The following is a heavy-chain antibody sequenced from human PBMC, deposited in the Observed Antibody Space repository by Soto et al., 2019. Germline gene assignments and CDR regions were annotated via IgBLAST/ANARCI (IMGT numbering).Heavy chain of an antibody. D-gene: IGHD5-12*01. CDR2: INHSGST. J-gene: IGHJ4*02. CDR1: GGSFSGYY. Sequence: SETVSLTCAVYGGSFSGYYWTWIRQPPGTGLEWIGEINHSGSTNYNPSLKSRVTITVDTSKNQFSLKLTSVTAADTAVYYCARADLILDGYNPFDYWGQGVLVTVSS. CDR3: ARADLILDGYNPFDY. V-gene: IGHV4-34*01.